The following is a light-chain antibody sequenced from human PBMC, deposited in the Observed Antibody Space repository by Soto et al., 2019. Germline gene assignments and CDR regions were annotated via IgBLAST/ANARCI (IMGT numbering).Light chain of an antibody. CDR1: SSDVGGYNY. Sequence: QSVLTQPVSVSGSPGQSITISCTGTSSDVGGYNYVSWYQQPPGKAPKLMIYDVSNRPSGVSNRFSGSKSGNTASLTISGLQAEDDADYYCSSYTSSSTPYVFGTGTKVTVL. J-gene: IGLJ1*01. V-gene: IGLV2-14*01. CDR2: DVS. CDR3: SSYTSSSTPYV.